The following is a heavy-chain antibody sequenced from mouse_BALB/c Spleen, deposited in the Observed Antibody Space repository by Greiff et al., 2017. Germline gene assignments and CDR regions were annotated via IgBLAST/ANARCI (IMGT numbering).Heavy chain of an antibody. J-gene: IGHJ2*01. CDR1: GFTFSSYA. D-gene: IGHD2-4*01. CDR3: ARGGSTMITTDY. Sequence: EVQVVESGGGLVKPGGSLKLSCAASGFTFSSYAMSWVRQTPEKRLEWVASISSGGSTYYPDSVKGRFTISRDNARNILYLQMSSLRSEDTAMYYCARGGSTMITTDYWGQGTTLTVSS. CDR2: ISSGGST. V-gene: IGHV5-6-5*01.